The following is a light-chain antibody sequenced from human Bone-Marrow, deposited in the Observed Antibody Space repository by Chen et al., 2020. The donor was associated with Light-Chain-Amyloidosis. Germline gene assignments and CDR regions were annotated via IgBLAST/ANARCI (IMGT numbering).Light chain of an antibody. J-gene: IGLJ2*01. CDR1: SSDVGGYNY. V-gene: IGLV2-14*01. CDR3: SSYTSSSTLVV. Sequence: QSALTQPASVSGSPRQSIPILCTGTSSDVGGYNYVSWYQQHPGKAPKLMIYDVSNRPSGVSKRFSGSKSGNTASLTISGLQAEDEADYYCSSYTSSSTLVVFGGGTKLTVL. CDR2: DVS.